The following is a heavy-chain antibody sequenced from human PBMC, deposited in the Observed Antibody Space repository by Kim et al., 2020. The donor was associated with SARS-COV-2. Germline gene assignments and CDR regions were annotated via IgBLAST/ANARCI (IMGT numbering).Heavy chain of an antibody. J-gene: IGHJ3*02. V-gene: IGHV5-51*01. Sequence: GESLKISCKGSGYSFTSYWIGWVRQMPGKGLEWMGIIYPGDSDTRYSPSFQGQVTISVDKSISTAYLQWSSLKASDTAMYYCARREDYDILTGLGAFDIWGQGTMVTVSS. D-gene: IGHD3-9*01. CDR3: ARREDYDILTGLGAFDI. CDR1: GYSFTSYW. CDR2: IYPGDSDT.